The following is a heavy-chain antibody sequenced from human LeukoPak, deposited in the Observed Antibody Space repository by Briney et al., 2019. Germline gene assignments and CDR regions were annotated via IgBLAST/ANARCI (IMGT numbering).Heavy chain of an antibody. Sequence: GASVKVSCKTSGYTFTTYGINWVRQATGQGLEWMGWMNPNSGNTGYAQKFQGRVTMTRNISTSTAYMELSSLRSEDTAVYYCARGSRSGDYWGQGTQVTVSS. CDR2: MNPNSGNT. V-gene: IGHV1-8*02. J-gene: IGHJ4*02. CDR3: ARGSRSGDY. CDR1: GYTFTTYG. D-gene: IGHD3-10*01.